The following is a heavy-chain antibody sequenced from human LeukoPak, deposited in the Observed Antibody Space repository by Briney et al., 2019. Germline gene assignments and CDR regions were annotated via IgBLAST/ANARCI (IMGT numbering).Heavy chain of an antibody. CDR2: INHSGTT. CDR1: GGSFCGYY. D-gene: IGHD2-2*01. CDR3: ARPLHCSSTTCYDWFDP. V-gene: IGHV4-34*01. J-gene: IGHJ5*02. Sequence: SETLSLTCADYGGSFCGYYWSWIRQPPGKGLEWIGKINHSGTTNYHPPLKSRVTISVDTSKNQFSLKLSSVTAADTAIYYCARPLHCSSTTCYDWFDPWGQGTLVTVSS.